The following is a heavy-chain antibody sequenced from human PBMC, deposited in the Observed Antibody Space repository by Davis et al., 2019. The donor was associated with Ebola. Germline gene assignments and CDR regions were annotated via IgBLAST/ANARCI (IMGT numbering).Heavy chain of an antibody. Sequence: ASVKVSCKASGYTFTGYYMHWVRQAPGQGLEWMGRINPNSGGTNYAQKFQGRVTMTRDTSISTAYMELSRLRSDDTAVYYCARDPGGGQPFDYWGQGTLVTVSS. CDR1: GYTFTGYY. CDR3: ARDPGGGQPFDY. J-gene: IGHJ4*02. CDR2: INPNSGGT. V-gene: IGHV1-2*06. D-gene: IGHD3-16*01.